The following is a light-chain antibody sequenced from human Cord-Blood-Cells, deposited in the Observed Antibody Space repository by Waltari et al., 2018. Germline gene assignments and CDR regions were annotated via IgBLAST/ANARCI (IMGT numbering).Light chain of an antibody. CDR1: SSAVGGDTH. Sequence: QSALTQPRSVSGSPGQSVTISCTGTSSAVGGDTHVSWYQQHPGKAPKLMIYDVSKRPSGVPDRFSGSKSGNTASLTISGLQAEDEADYYCCSYAGSYTYVFGTGTKVTVL. V-gene: IGLV2-11*01. J-gene: IGLJ1*01. CDR3: CSYAGSYTYV. CDR2: DVS.